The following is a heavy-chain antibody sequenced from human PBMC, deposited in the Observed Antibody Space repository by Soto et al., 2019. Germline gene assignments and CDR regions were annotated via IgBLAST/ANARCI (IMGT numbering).Heavy chain of an antibody. CDR3: ARGLGRVAARPPFDS. Sequence: GGSLRLSCAASGFSVSSNYMSWVRQAPGKGLEWVSVFYTGGTTSYADSVKGRFTISRDNSKNTLYLQMNSLRAEDTAVYFCARGLGRVAARPPFDSWGLGTLVTVSS. V-gene: IGHV3-53*01. J-gene: IGHJ4*02. CDR1: GFSVSSNY. CDR2: FYTGGTT. D-gene: IGHD6-6*01.